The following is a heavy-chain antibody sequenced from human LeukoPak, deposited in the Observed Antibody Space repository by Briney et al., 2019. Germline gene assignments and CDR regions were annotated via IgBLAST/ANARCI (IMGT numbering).Heavy chain of an antibody. CDR2: IRYDGSNK. D-gene: IGHD6-13*01. J-gene: IGHJ4*02. CDR1: GFTFSSYW. Sequence: GGSLRLSCAASGFTFSSYWMSWVRQAPGKGLEWVAFIRYDGSNKYYADSVKGRFTISRDNSKNTLYLQMNSLRAEDTAVYYCAKDSSWYGGTFGVYWGQGTLVTVSS. CDR3: AKDSSWYGGTFGVY. V-gene: IGHV3-30*02.